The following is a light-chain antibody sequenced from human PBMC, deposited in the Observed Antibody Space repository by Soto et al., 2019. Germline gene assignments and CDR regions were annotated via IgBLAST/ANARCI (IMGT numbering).Light chain of an antibody. CDR1: QSVGSRF. CDR2: GAS. J-gene: IGKJ4*01. V-gene: IGKV3-20*01. Sequence: EIVLTQSPGTLSLSPGERATLSCRASQSVGSRFLAWYQQKPGQAPRLLIYGASNRATGIPDRFSGSGSGTDFTLTISRLEPEDFAVYYCQQSGTSPQVAFGGRTKVDI. CDR3: QQSGTSPQVA.